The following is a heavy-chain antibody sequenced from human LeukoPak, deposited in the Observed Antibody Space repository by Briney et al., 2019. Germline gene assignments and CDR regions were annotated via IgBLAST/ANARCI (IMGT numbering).Heavy chain of an antibody. V-gene: IGHV1-69*06. CDR1: GGTFSCYA. CDR3: ASYYGDYPSYYYGMDV. CDR2: IIPIFGTA. D-gene: IGHD4-17*01. J-gene: IGHJ6*04. Sequence: GASVKVSCKASGGTFSCYAISWVRQPPGQGLGWMGGIIPIFGTANYAQKFQGRVTLAADKSTSTAYMELSSMRSEDTALYYCASYYGDYPSYYYGMDVWGKGTTVTVSS.